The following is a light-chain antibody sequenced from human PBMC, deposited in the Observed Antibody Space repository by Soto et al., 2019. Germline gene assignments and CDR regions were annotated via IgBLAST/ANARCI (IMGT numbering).Light chain of an antibody. CDR3: QQYSDWPLYT. CDR2: DAY. V-gene: IGKV3-15*01. J-gene: IGKJ2*01. Sequence: EIVMTQSPATLSVSLGERATLSCRASQSVGDYLAWYQQRPGQVPRLLIYDAYTRAAGVPARFSGSGSGTEFSLTISSLQSEDFAVYYCQQYSDWPLYTFGQGTKLEIK. CDR1: QSVGDY.